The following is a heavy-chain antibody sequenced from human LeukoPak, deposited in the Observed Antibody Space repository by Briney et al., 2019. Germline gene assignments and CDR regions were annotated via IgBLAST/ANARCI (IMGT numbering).Heavy chain of an antibody. CDR3: ARDGVVYDSSGYYYYMDV. CDR2: INPNSGGT. J-gene: IGHJ6*03. D-gene: IGHD3-22*01. V-gene: IGHV1-2*02. CDR1: GYTFTGYY. Sequence: GASVKVSCKASGYTFTGYYVHWVRQAPGQGLEWMGWINPNSGGTNYAQKLQGRVTMTTDTSTSTAYMELRSLRSDDTAVYYCARDGVVYDSSGYYYYMDVWGKGTTVTISS.